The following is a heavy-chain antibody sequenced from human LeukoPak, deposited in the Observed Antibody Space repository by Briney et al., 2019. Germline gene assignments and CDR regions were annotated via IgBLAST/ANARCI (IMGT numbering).Heavy chain of an antibody. V-gene: IGHV3-7*03. Sequence: GGSLRLSCAASGFTFSSYWMSWVRQAPGKGLEWVANIKQDGSEKYYVDSVKGRFTTSRDNAKNSLYLQMNSLRAEDTAVYYCARRTIGKVYYYYGMDVWGKGTTVTVSS. CDR3: ARRTIGKVYYYYGMDV. CDR1: GFTFSSYW. J-gene: IGHJ6*04. CDR2: IKQDGSEK. D-gene: IGHD3-16*01.